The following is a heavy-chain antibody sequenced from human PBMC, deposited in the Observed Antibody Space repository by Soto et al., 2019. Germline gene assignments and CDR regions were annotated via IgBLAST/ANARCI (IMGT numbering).Heavy chain of an antibody. CDR1: GYTFTSYG. J-gene: IGHJ3*02. CDR3: ARGPHCSSTSCYVGDAFDI. D-gene: IGHD2-2*01. CDR2: ISAYNGNT. V-gene: IGHV1-18*01. Sequence: SVKVSCKASGYTFTSYGISWVRQAPGQGLEWMGWISAYNGNTNYAQKLQGRVTMTTDTSTSTAYMELRSLRSDDTAVYYCARGPHCSSTSCYVGDAFDIWGQGTMVTVSS.